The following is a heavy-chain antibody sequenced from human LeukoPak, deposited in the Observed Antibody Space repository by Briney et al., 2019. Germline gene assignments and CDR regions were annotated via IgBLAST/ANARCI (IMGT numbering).Heavy chain of an antibody. D-gene: IGHD3-10*01. V-gene: IGHV3-33*01. CDR3: ARSGSTYYYGMDV. J-gene: IGHJ6*02. CDR1: GFTFSSYG. Sequence: GRSLRLTCAASGFTFSSYGMHWVRQGPGKGLEWVTFIWYDGTDKNYADSVKGRFTISRDKSKNTLYLQMNSLRAEDTAVYYCARSGSTYYYGMDVWGQGTTVTVSS. CDR2: IWYDGTDK.